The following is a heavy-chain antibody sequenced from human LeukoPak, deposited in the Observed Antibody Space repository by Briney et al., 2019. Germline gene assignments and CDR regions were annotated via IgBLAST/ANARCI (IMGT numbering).Heavy chain of an antibody. V-gene: IGHV4-30-4*01. CDR2: IYYSGST. Sequence: SETLSLTCTVSGGSISSGDYYWSWIRQPPGKGLEWIGYIYYSGSTYYNPSLKSRVTISVDTSKNQFSLKLSSVTAADTAVYYCARVEWDLNWFDPWGQGTLVTVSS. CDR3: ARVEWDLNWFDP. J-gene: IGHJ5*02. D-gene: IGHD1-26*01. CDR1: GGSISSGDYY.